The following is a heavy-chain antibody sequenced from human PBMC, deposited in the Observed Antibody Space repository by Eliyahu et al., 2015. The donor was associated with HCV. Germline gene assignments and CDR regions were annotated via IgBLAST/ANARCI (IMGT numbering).Heavy chain of an antibody. J-gene: IGHJ4*02. CDR1: GFTFSNYA. V-gene: IGHV3-23*01. CDR3: GRELGSDY. D-gene: IGHD1-26*01. Sequence: EVQLLESGGGLVQPGGSLRLSCXASGFTFSNYAMSWVRQAPGKGXEWVSGISNSGTNTYYADSVKGRFTISRDNSKNTLYLQMNSLRVEDTAVYYCGRELGSDYWGQGILVTVSS. CDR2: ISNSGTNT.